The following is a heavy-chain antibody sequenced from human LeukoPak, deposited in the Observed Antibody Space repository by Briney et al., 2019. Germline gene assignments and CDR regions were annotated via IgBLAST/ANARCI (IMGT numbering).Heavy chain of an antibody. V-gene: IGHV4-61*02. CDR3: ARSLDIVVVPAATNWFDP. Sequence: RPSETLSLTCTVSGGSISSGSYYWSWIRQPAGKGLEWIGRIYTSGSTNYNPSLKSRVTISVDTSKNQFSLKLSSVTAADTAVYYCARSLDIVVVPAATNWFDPWGQGTLVTVSS. D-gene: IGHD2-2*01. CDR1: GGSISSGSYY. CDR2: IYTSGST. J-gene: IGHJ5*02.